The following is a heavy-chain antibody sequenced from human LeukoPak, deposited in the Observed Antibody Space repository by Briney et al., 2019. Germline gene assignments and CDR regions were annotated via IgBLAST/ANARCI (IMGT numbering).Heavy chain of an antibody. J-gene: IGHJ5*02. CDR1: GYNFGIFG. Sequence: ASVKVSCKASGYNFGIFGISWVRQAPGQGLEWMGWISANNGNTKYAQSLQGRVTMTTDTSTSTACMELRSLRSDDTAVYYCARVGVVVPSAWFDPWGQGTLVTVSS. V-gene: IGHV1-18*01. CDR3: ARVGVVVPSAWFDP. CDR2: ISANNGNT. D-gene: IGHD2-2*01.